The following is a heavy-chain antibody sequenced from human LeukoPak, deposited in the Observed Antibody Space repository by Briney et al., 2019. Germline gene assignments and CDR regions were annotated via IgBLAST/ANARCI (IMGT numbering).Heavy chain of an antibody. V-gene: IGHV4-39*07. J-gene: IGHJ4*02. D-gene: IGHD3-22*01. CDR1: GGSINSSSYY. CDR3: ARGTLERYYDSSGYYYDPPNFDY. Sequence: SETLSLTCTVSGGSINSSSYYWGWIRQPPGKGLEWIGSIYYSGSTYYNPSLKSRVTISVDTSKNQFSLKLSSVTAADTAVYYCARGTLERYYDSSGYYYDPPNFDYWGQGTLVTVSS. CDR2: IYYSGST.